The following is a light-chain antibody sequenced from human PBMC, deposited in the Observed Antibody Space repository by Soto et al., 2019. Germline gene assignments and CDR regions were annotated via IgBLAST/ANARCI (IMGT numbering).Light chain of an antibody. CDR2: SAS. V-gene: IGKV1-39*01. J-gene: IGKJ4*01. Sequence: DIQMTQSPSSLSASVGDRVTITCRASQSISSYLNWYQHRSGKAPKLLVYSASSLQSGVPSRFSGNGSRTDFTLTIRSLQPEDFETYYCQQSYITPLTFGGGTKVDIK. CDR1: QSISSY. CDR3: QQSYITPLT.